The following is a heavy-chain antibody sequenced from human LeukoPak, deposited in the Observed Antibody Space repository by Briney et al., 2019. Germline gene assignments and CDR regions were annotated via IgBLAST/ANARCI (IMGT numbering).Heavy chain of an antibody. D-gene: IGHD3-16*02. V-gene: IGHV1-18*01. CDR1: GYTFTSYG. Sequence: ASVKASCKASGYTFTSYGISWVRQAPGQGLEWMGWISAYNGNTNYAQKLQGRVTMTTDTSTSTAYMELRSLRSDDTAVYYCARVNYDYVWGSYRSPLDYWGQGTLVTVSS. J-gene: IGHJ4*02. CDR2: ISAYNGNT. CDR3: ARVNYDYVWGSYRSPLDY.